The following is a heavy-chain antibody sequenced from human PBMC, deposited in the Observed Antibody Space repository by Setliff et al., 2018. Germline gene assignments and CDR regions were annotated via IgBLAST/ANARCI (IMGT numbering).Heavy chain of an antibody. CDR3: ARGLRQDRSNSDVFDI. D-gene: IGHD4-4*01. CDR2: MNPNSGNT. J-gene: IGHJ3*02. Sequence: ASVKVSCKASGYTFSNYDINWVRQGTGQGLGWMGWMNPNSGNTGYAQKFQGRVTMTRNTSISTVYMELTSLRYEDMAVYYCARGLRQDRSNSDVFDIWGQGTVVTVSS. V-gene: IGHV1-8*02. CDR1: GYTFSNYD.